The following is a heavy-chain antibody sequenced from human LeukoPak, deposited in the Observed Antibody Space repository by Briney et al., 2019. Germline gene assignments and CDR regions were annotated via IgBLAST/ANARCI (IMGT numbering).Heavy chain of an antibody. D-gene: IGHD6-19*01. J-gene: IGHJ4*02. CDR1: GFTFSSYA. CDR3: ARQLQQWLGMFDY. Sequence: PGESLKISCAASGFTFSSYAMSWVRQAPGKGLEWVSAISGSGGSTYYADSVKGRFTISRDNSKNTLYLQMNSLRAEDTAVYYCARQLQQWLGMFDYWGQGTLVTVSS. V-gene: IGHV3-23*01. CDR2: ISGSGGST.